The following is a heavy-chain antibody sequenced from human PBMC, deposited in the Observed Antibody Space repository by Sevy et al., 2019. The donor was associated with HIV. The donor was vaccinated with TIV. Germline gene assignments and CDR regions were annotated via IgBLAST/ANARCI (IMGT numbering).Heavy chain of an antibody. D-gene: IGHD6-13*01. V-gene: IGHV3-48*03. CDR3: ATDAPGSSIVDY. J-gene: IGHJ4*02. Sequence: LSLTCAASGFTFSSYEMNWVRQAPGKGLEWVSYISSTGSTIYYADSVKGRFTISRDNAKNSLYLQMSSLRAEDTAVYYCATDAPGSSIVDYWGQGTLVTVSS. CDR1: GFTFSSYE. CDR2: ISSTGSTI.